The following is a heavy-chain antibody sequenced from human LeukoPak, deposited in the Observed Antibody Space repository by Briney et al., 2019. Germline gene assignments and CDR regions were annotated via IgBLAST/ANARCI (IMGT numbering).Heavy chain of an antibody. D-gene: IGHD3-22*01. CDR3: ARAYYYDSSGYPFDY. J-gene: IGHJ4*02. CDR1: GGSISSGSYY. V-gene: IGHV4-61*02. CDR2: IYTSGST. Sequence: SETLSPTCTVSGGSISSGSYYWSWIRQPAGKGLEWIGRIYTSGSTNYNPSLKSRVTISVDTSKNQFSLKLSSVTAADTAVYYCARAYYYDSSGYPFDYWGQGTLVTVSS.